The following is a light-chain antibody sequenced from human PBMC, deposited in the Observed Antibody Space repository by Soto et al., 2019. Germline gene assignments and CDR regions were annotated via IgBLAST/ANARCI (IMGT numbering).Light chain of an antibody. CDR1: SGHSSYA. J-gene: IGLJ3*02. CDR3: QTWGTAFILV. CDR2: LNSDDSH. V-gene: IGLV4-69*01. Sequence: QLVLTQSPSASASLGASVKLTCTLSSGHSSYAIAWHQQQPEKDPRYLMKLNSDDSHSKGDGIPDRFSGSSSGAERYLTISSLQSEDEADYYCQTWGTAFILVFGGGTKLTVL.